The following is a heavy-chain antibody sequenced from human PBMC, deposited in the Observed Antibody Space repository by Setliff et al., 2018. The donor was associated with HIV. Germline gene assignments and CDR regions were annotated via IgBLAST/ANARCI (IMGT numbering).Heavy chain of an antibody. CDR3: ARHVSPEYSDYAHWYFDL. D-gene: IGHD5-12*01. Sequence: PSETLSLTCAVYGGSFSGYYWNWIRQPPGEGLEWIGSVSYNGPTYHNPSLKSRVASFIDTSKNHFSLYLNSVTAADTAVYYCARHVSPEYSDYAHWYFDLWGRGTLVTVSS. CDR1: GGSFSGYY. CDR2: VSYNGPT. J-gene: IGHJ2*01. V-gene: IGHV4-34*01.